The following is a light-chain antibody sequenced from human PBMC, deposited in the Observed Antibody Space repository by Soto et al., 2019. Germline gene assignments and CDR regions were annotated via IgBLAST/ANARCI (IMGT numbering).Light chain of an antibody. CDR1: QSVSRW. Sequence: DIQMTQSPSTLSASVGDTVTITCRASQSVSRWLNWYQQKSGKAPRLLIYEASNLEIGVPSRFSGSGSGTEFIPTLNSLRPADAATYHCQQFNSKVCTFSQGTKVEI. V-gene: IGKV1-5*01. CDR2: EAS. CDR3: QQFNSKVCT. J-gene: IGKJ1*01.